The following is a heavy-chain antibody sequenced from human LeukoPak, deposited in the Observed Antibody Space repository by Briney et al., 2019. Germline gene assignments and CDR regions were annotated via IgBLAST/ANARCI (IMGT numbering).Heavy chain of an antibody. Sequence: SVKVSCKASGYTFFSSDITWVRQAPGQGLEWIGRISTSNGDTNYAAKLQGRVTMTTDTSTSTVYMELGSLTFDDTAVYFCARDPYHRLGPPLDLWGQGTLVTVSS. D-gene: IGHD1-14*01. V-gene: IGHV1-18*01. J-gene: IGHJ5*02. CDR2: ISTSNGDT. CDR3: ARDPYHRLGPPLDL. CDR1: GYTFFSSD.